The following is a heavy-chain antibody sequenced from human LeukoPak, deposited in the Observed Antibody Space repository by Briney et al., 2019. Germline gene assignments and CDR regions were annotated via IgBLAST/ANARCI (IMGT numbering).Heavy chain of an antibody. J-gene: IGHJ4*02. CDR3: ARATDFWSGYPDY. V-gene: IGHV3-48*04. CDR1: GFTFSSYS. CDR2: ISSSSSTI. D-gene: IGHD3-3*01. Sequence: PGGSLRLSCAASGFTFSSYSMNWVRLAPGKGLEWVSYISSSSSTIFYADSVKGRFTISRDNAKNSLYLQMNSLRAEDTAVYYCARATDFWSGYPDYWGQGTLVTVSS.